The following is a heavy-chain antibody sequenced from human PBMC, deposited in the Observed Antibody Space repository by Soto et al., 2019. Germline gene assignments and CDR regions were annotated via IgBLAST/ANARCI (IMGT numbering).Heavy chain of an antibody. CDR1: GGPFSGYC. V-gene: IGHV4-34*01. Sequence: PSETLSLTCAVYGGPFSGYCWSWIRQPPGKGLEWIGEINHSGSTNYNPSLKSRVTISVDTSKNQFSLKLSSVTAADTAVYYCARGPWGYCSSTSCYPRHFQHWGQGTLVTVSS. CDR2: INHSGST. J-gene: IGHJ1*01. CDR3: ARGPWGYCSSTSCYPRHFQH. D-gene: IGHD2-2*01.